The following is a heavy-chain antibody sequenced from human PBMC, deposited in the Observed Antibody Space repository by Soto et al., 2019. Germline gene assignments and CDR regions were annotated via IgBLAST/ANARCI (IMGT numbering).Heavy chain of an antibody. V-gene: IGHV1-69*12. Sequence: QVQLVQSGAEVKKPGSSVKVSCKASGGTFSSYAISWVRQAPGQGLEWMGGIIPIFGTANYAQKFQGGVTSTADESTSTGDRELGSLRSEDTAVYYCASNGLNPWVYYYGMDVWGQGTTVTVSS. CDR3: ASNGLNPWVYYYGMDV. J-gene: IGHJ6*02. D-gene: IGHD2-8*01. CDR1: GGTFSSYA. CDR2: IIPIFGTA.